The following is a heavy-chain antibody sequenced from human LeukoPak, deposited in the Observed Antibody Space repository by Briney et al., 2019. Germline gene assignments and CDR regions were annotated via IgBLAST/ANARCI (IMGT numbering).Heavy chain of an antibody. CDR1: GGSISSGYY. D-gene: IGHD6-13*01. V-gene: IGHV4-38-2*02. CDR3: ARAAAPTYFFDY. J-gene: IGHJ4*02. CDR2: LYPSGTT. Sequence: SETLSLTCTVSGGSISSGYYWGWIRQPPGKGLEWIGSLYPSGTTYYNPSLKSRVTISVDTSNNQFSLKLSSVTAADTAVFYCARAAAPTYFFDYWGQGTLVTVSS.